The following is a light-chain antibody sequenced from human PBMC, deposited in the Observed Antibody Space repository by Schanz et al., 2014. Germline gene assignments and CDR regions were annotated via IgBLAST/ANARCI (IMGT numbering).Light chain of an antibody. Sequence: DIQMTQSPSSLSASVGDRVTITCQTSQDVSRYLNWYQHKPGKAPKVLIYTAFSLQSGVPSRFSGSGSGTDFTLTISSLQPDDFATYYCQQYDSFPFTFGGGTKVEIK. CDR1: QDVSRY. J-gene: IGKJ4*01. V-gene: IGKV1-16*01. CDR3: QQYDSFPFT. CDR2: TAF.